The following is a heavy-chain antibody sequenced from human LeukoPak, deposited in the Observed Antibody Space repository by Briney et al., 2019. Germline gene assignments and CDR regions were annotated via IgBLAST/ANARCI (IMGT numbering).Heavy chain of an antibody. Sequence: VASVKVSCKASGGTFSIYAISWVRQAPGQGLEWMGRIIPIFGTANCAQKFQGRVTITADESTSTAYMELSSLRSEDTAVYYCARAPYYGSGSYYPYWGQGTLVTVSS. CDR2: IIPIFGTA. CDR1: GGTFSIYA. CDR3: ARAPYYGSGSYYPY. D-gene: IGHD3-10*01. J-gene: IGHJ4*02. V-gene: IGHV1-69*13.